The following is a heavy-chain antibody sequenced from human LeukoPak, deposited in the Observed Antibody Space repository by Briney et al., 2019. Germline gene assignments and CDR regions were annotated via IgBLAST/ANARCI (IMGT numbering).Heavy chain of an antibody. CDR1: GFTFSSYA. J-gene: IGHJ6*02. CDR2: ISGSGGRT. CDR3: AREDGQSYYASGYYYYGMDV. V-gene: IGHV3-23*01. D-gene: IGHD1-26*01. Sequence: PGGSLRLSCAASGFTFSSYAMSWVRQAPGKGLEWVSAISGSGGRTYYADSVKGRFAISRDDSKSTLYLQMNSLRAEDTAVYYCAREDGQSYYASGYYYYGMDVWGQGTTVTVSS.